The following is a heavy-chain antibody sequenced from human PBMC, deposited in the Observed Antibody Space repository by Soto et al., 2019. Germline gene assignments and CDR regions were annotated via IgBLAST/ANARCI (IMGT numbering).Heavy chain of an antibody. Sequence: PSDTLSLTCTVSGGSTSSDNYWSWIRQPPGKGLEWIGHIYYSGNTDYNPSLKSRLAISIDTSKNQFSLKLSSVTAADTAVYFCAREGGESSDGLYYFDSWGPGSLVTVSS. CDR2: IYYSGNT. J-gene: IGHJ4*02. CDR1: GGSTSSDNY. CDR3: AREGGESSDGLYYFDS. V-gene: IGHV4-30-4*02. D-gene: IGHD3-16*01.